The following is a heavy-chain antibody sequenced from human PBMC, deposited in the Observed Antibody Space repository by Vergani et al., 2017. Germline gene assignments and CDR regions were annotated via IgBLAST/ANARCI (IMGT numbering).Heavy chain of an antibody. V-gene: IGHV4-39*07. CDR2: IYYSGST. CDR1: GGSISSSSYY. J-gene: IGHJ3*02. Sequence: QLQLQESGPGLVKPSETLSLTCTVSGGSISSSSYYWGWIRQPPGKGLEWIGSIYYSGSTYYNPSLKSRVTISVDTSKNQFSLKLSSVTAADTAVYYCAGGFNYWVTNDAFDIWGQGTMVTVSS. D-gene: IGHD4-17*01. CDR3: AGGFNYWVTNDAFDI.